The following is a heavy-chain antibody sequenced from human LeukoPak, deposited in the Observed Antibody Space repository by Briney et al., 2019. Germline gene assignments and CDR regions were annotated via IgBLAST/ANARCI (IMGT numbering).Heavy chain of an antibody. V-gene: IGHV4-38-2*02. CDR2: VYHGGSS. CDR3: ARADCGYNYGPCSYYMDV. J-gene: IGHJ6*03. D-gene: IGHD5-18*01. Sequence: SETLSLTCTVSGYSISSGFYWGWIRQPPGKGLEWIGNVYHGGSSYYNPSLKSRVTISVDTSKNQFSLKLSSVTAADTAVYYCARADCGYNYGPCSYYMDVWGKGTTVTISS. CDR1: GYSISSGFY.